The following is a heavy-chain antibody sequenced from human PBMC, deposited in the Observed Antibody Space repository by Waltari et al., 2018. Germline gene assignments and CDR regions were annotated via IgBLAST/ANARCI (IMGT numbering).Heavy chain of an antibody. Sequence: EVQLVESGGGLIQPGGSLRLSCAASGFTVSSNYMSWVRQAPGQGLEWVSVIYSGGSTYYADSVKGRFTISRDNSKNTLYLQMNSLRAEDTAVYYCARGVPASSGWYVGYYYYYYGMDVWGQGTTVTVSS. CDR1: GFTVSSNY. V-gene: IGHV3-53*01. D-gene: IGHD6-19*01. CDR2: IYSGGST. CDR3: ARGVPASSGWYVGYYYYYYGMDV. J-gene: IGHJ6*02.